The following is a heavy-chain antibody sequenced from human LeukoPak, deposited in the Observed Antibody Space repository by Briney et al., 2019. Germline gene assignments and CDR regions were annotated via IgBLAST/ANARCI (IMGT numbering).Heavy chain of an antibody. V-gene: IGHV4-61*02. CDR1: GGSISSGSYY. J-gene: IGHJ6*03. CDR2: IYTSGST. CDR3: ARVPRSYYYYYYMDV. Sequence: KPSQTLSLTCTVSGGSISSGSYYWSWIRQPAGKGLEWIGRIYTSGSTNYNPSLKSRVTISVDTSKNQFSLKLSSVTAADTAVYYCARVPRSYYYYYYMDVWGKGTTVTVSS.